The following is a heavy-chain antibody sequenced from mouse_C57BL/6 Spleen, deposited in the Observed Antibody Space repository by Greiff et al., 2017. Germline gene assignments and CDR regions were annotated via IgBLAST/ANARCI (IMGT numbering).Heavy chain of an antibody. CDR2: IDPSDSYT. J-gene: IGHJ3*01. Sequence: QVQLQQPGAELVMPGASVKLSCKASGYTFTSYWMHWVKQRPGQGLEWIGEIDPSDSYTNYNQKFKGKSPLNVAKYSNTAYMQLSSLTSDDSAVYYCARGRNYCKEGFAYWGQGTLVTVSA. CDR1: GYTFTSYW. CDR3: ARGRNYCKEGFAY. D-gene: IGHD2-1*01. V-gene: IGHV1-69*01.